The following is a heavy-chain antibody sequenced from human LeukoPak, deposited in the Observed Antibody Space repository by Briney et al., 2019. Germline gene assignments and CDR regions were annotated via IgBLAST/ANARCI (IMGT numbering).Heavy chain of an antibody. J-gene: IGHJ4*02. V-gene: IGHV3-23*01. CDR3: AKKGSPGYCSSTSCYFDY. D-gene: IGHD2-2*01. Sequence: GGSLRLSCAASGFTFSSYAMSWVRQAPGKGLEWVSAISGSGGSTYYADSMKGRFTISRDNSKSTLYLQMNSLRAEDTAVYYCAKKGSPGYCSSTSCYFDYWGQGTLVTVSS. CDR1: GFTFSSYA. CDR2: ISGSGGST.